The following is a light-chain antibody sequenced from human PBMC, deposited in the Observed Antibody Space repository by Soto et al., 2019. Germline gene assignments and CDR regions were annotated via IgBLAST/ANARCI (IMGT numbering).Light chain of an antibody. CDR1: SSDVGAYNY. Sequence: QSALTQPPSASGSPGQSVTISCTGTSSDVGAYNYVSWYQQHPGKVPKLMIYEVSKRPSGVPDRFSASKFGNTASLTVSGLQAEDEADYYCSSHGGSDNFYVFGTGTKLTVL. J-gene: IGLJ1*01. CDR2: EVS. V-gene: IGLV2-8*01. CDR3: SSHGGSDNFYV.